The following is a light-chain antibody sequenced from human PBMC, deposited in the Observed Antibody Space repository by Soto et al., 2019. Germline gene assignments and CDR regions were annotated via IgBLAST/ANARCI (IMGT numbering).Light chain of an antibody. V-gene: IGLV2-23*01. J-gene: IGLJ3*02. CDR2: EGR. Sequence: QSALTQPASVSGSPGQSITISCTGTSSDVGSYNLVSWYQQHPVKAPKLLIYEGRKRPSGVSNCFSGSKSGNTASLTISGLQAEDEADYYCCSYAGSSPWVFGGGTKVTVL. CDR1: SSDVGSYNL. CDR3: CSYAGSSPWV.